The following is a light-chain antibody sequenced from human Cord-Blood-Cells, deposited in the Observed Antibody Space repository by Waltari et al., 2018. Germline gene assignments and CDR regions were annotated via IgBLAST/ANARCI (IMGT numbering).Light chain of an antibody. J-gene: IGKJ3*01. CDR3: QQYNSYS. CDR1: QSISSW. Sequence: DIQMTQSPSTLSASVGDRVTITCRASQSISSWLAWYQQKPGKAPKLLIYKASSLESGVPSRFSGSGSWTEFTLTISSLQPDDFATYYYQQYNSYSFGSGTKVDIK. V-gene: IGKV1-5*03. CDR2: KAS.